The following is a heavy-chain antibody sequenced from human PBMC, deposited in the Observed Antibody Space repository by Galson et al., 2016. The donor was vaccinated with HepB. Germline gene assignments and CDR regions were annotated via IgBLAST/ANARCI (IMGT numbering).Heavy chain of an antibody. Sequence: SLRLSCAASGFTFTNYGMHWVRQAPGKGLEWVALIWYDGSAKYYADSVKGRFTVSRDNSKNTLYLQLNNLRTDDTALYYCAGAPLEARSYYYYAMDVWGQGTTVTVSS. J-gene: IGHJ6*02. CDR2: IWYDGSAK. CDR3: AGAPLEARSYYYYAMDV. D-gene: IGHD6-6*01. CDR1: GFTFTNYG. V-gene: IGHV3-33*01.